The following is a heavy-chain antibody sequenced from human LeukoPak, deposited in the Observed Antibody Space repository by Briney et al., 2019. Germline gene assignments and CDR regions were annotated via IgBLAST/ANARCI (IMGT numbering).Heavy chain of an antibody. CDR2: IIPTFGTA. V-gene: IGHV1-69*05. CDR1: GGTFSSYA. J-gene: IGHJ5*02. D-gene: IGHD1-26*01. Sequence: GASVKVSCKASGGTFSSYAISWVRQAPGQGLEWMGGIIPTFGTANYAQKFQGRVTITTDESTSTAYMELSSLRSEDTAVYYCARGEGGSYDFNWFDPWGQGTLVTVSS. CDR3: ARGEGGSYDFNWFDP.